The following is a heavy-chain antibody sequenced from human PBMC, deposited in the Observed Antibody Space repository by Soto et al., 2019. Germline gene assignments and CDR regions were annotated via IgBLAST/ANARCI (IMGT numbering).Heavy chain of an antibody. CDR1: GGSFSGYY. D-gene: IGHD3-10*01. J-gene: IGHJ5*02. Sequence: QVQLQQWGAGLLKPSETLSLTCAVYGGSFSGYYWSWIRQPPGKGLEWIGEINHSGSTNYNPSLKSRVTISVDTSKNQFSLKLSSVTAADTAVYYCARGLWFRWNPTPRNWFDPWGQGTLVTVSS. CDR3: ARGLWFRWNPTPRNWFDP. V-gene: IGHV4-34*01. CDR2: INHSGST.